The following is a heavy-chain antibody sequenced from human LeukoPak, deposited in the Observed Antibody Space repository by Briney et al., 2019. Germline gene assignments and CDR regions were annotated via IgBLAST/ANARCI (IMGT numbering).Heavy chain of an antibody. Sequence: LEWIGYIYYSGTTNYNPSLNTRVTISVDTSKDQFSLELTSVTAADTAVYYCARDRWYFDLWGRGIPVTVSS. CDR3: ARDRWYFDL. V-gene: IGHV4-59*01. CDR2: IYYSGTT. J-gene: IGHJ2*01.